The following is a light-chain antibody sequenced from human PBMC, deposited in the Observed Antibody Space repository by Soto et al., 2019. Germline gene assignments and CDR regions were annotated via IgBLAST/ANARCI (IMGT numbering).Light chain of an antibody. CDR2: DAS. J-gene: IGKJ1*01. V-gene: IGKV3-11*01. Sequence: IVLTQSPATLSLSPGERATLSCRASQSVSSYLAWYQQKPGQAPRLLIYDASNRATGIPARFSGSGSGTDFTLTISSLEPEDFAVYYCQQRSSWPRTFGQGTEVDIK. CDR3: QQRSSWPRT. CDR1: QSVSSY.